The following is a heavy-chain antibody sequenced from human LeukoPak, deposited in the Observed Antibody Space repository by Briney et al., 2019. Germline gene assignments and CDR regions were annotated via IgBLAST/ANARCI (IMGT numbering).Heavy chain of an antibody. CDR3: ARARRYCSGGSCYSVWFDP. CDR1: GYTFTGYY. CDR2: INPNSGGT. Sequence: ASVKVSCKASGYTFTGYYMHWVRQAPGQGLEWMGWINPNSGGTNYAQKFQGRVTMTRDTSISTAYMELSRLRSDDTAVYYCARARRYCSGGSCYSVWFDPWGQGTLVTVSS. D-gene: IGHD2-15*01. J-gene: IGHJ5*02. V-gene: IGHV1-2*02.